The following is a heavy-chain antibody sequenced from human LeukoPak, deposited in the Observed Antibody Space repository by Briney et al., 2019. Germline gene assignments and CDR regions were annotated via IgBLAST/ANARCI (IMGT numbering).Heavy chain of an antibody. CDR2: IHHGGNT. D-gene: IGHD4-23*01. V-gene: IGHV4-38-2*02. Sequence: SETLSLTCSVSGDSISTEYFWGWIRQPPGKGLEYIGTIHHGGNTYYNLSLKSRLTISLDTSKNQFSLKLTSVTAADTAVYYCARLPTVVTRVAFDIWGQGTMVTVSS. J-gene: IGHJ3*02. CDR3: ARLPTVVTRVAFDI. CDR1: GDSISTEYF.